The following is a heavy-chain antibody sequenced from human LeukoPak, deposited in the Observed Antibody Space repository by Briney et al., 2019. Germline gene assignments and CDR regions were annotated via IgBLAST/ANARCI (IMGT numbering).Heavy chain of an antibody. V-gene: IGHV4-59*01. D-gene: IGHD1-1*01. Sequence: PSETLSLTCTVSGGSISGYYWSWIRQSPGKGLEWIGYIYYSGSTNYNPSLKSRVTISVDTSKNQFSLKLNSVTAADTALYYCARRADNSGQDLDVWGQGIAVTVSS. CDR1: GGSISGYY. CDR3: ARRADNSGQDLDV. J-gene: IGHJ6*02. CDR2: IYYSGST.